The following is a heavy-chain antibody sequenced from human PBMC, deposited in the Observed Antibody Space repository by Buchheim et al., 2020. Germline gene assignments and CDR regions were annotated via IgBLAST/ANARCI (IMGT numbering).Heavy chain of an antibody. J-gene: IGHJ4*02. CDR2: VSDNGRDQ. CDR1: GFSFSAFA. D-gene: IGHD6-19*01. V-gene: IGHV3-23*01. Sequence: EVQLLESGGDLVQPGGSLRLSCAASGFSFSAFAMSWVRQAPGEGLEWVSAVSDNGRDQYYADSVKGRFTVSKDTSQNMMFLQMSSLRGEDTAVYYCAKRSSYSSSPFFDYWGQGT. CDR3: AKRSSYSSSPFFDY.